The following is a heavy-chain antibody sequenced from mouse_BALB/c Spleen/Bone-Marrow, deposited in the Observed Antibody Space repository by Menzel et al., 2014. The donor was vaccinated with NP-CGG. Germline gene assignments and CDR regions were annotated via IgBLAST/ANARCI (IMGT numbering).Heavy chain of an antibody. D-gene: IGHD2-3*01. Sequence: EEQLQQSGAEPVKPGASVKLSSTASGFNIKDTYMHWVKQRPEQGLEWIGRIDPANGKTKYDPKFQGKATITADTSSNTTYLQLSRLTSEDTDVYYCARGHGYYVGYYFDNWGQGTTLTVSS. V-gene: IGHV14-3*02. CDR3: ARGHGYYVGYYFDN. J-gene: IGHJ2*01. CDR2: IDPANGKT. CDR1: GFNIKDTY.